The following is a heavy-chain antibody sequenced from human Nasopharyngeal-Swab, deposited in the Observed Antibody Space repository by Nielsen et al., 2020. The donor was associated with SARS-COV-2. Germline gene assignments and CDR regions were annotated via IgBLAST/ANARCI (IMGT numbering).Heavy chain of an antibody. CDR3: ARDYGDFYFDY. J-gene: IGHJ4*02. V-gene: IGHV3-23*01. Sequence: GESLKISCAASGFTFSDYAMGWVRQAPGKGLEWVSLITGSAGRSDYADSVKGRFTISRDNSKNTLYLQMNSLRAEDTAVYYCARDYGDFYFDYWGQGTLVTVSS. CDR1: GFTFSDYA. D-gene: IGHD4-17*01. CDR2: ITGSAGRS.